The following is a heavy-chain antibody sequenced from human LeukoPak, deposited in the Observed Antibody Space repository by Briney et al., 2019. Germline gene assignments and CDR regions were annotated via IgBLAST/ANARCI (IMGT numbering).Heavy chain of an antibody. D-gene: IGHD2-15*01. CDR3: ARDRDCSGGSCYSFLGYYYYGMDV. J-gene: IGHJ6*02. Sequence: GASVKVSCKASGYTCTGYYMHWVRQAPGQGLEWMGWINPNSGGTNYARKFQGRVTMTRDTSISTAYMELSRLRSDDTAVYYCARDRDCSGGSCYSFLGYYYYGMDVWGQGTTVTVSS. CDR2: INPNSGGT. V-gene: IGHV1-2*02. CDR1: GYTCTGYY.